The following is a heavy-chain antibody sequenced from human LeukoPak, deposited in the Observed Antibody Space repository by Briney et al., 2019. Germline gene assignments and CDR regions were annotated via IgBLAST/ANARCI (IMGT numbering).Heavy chain of an antibody. CDR3: ASLYGSGPNWFDP. J-gene: IGHJ5*02. V-gene: IGHV3-30*19. CDR1: GFTFSSYG. CDR2: ISYAGSNT. D-gene: IGHD3-10*01. Sequence: GGSLRLSCAASGFTFSSYGMHWVRQGPGKGLEWVAVISYAGSNTYYADSVKGRFTISRDNPKNTLYLQMNSLRAEDTAVYYCASLYGSGPNWFDPWGQGTLVTVSS.